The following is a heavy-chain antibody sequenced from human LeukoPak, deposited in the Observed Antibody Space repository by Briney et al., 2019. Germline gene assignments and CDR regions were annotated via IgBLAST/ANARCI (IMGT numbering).Heavy chain of an antibody. CDR1: GFTFSSFA. D-gene: IGHD2/OR15-2a*01. Sequence: GGSLRLSCSASGFTFSSFAMHWVRRAPGKGLEYVAAISRNGGSTYYADSVKGRFTISRDNSKNTLYLQMSSLRAEDTAVYLCVKDLRSDFMGVLSRYLSYWGQGTLVTVSS. CDR3: VKDLRSDFMGVLSRYLSY. V-gene: IGHV3-64D*09. CDR2: ISRNGGST. J-gene: IGHJ4*02.